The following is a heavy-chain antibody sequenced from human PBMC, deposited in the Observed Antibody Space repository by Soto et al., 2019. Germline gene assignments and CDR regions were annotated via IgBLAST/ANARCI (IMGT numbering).Heavy chain of an antibody. CDR2: ISSSSSYT. CDR1: GFTFSDYY. J-gene: IGHJ4*02. CDR3: ARVAITNPDVLLYYFEY. V-gene: IGHV3-11*06. Sequence: GGSLRLSCAASGFTFSDYYMSWIRQAPGKGLEWVSYISSSSSYTNYADSVKGRFTISRDNAKNSLYLQMNSLRAEDTAVYYCARVAITNPDVLLYYFEYWGQGTLVTVSS. D-gene: IGHD3-10*01.